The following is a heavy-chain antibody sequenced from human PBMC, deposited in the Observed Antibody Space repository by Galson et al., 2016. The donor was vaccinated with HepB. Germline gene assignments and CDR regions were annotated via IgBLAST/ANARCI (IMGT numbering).Heavy chain of an antibody. CDR1: GDSIETSNF. J-gene: IGHJ6*02. D-gene: IGHD3-22*01. Sequence: SETLSLTCTLSGDSIETSNFWTWVRQPPGKGLEWIGHIYQTGSTTYNPSFRSRVTISLDKSNNQFSLKLKSVNAADTAVSYCARFSGYHVVHYYYGLDVWGPGTTVTVSS. CDR3: ARFSGYHVVHYYYGLDV. V-gene: IGHV4-4*02. CDR2: IYQTGST.